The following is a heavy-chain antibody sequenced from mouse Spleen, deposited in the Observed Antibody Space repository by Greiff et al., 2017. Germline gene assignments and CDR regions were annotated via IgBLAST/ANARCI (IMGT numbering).Heavy chain of an antibody. CDR2: INPNNGGT. V-gene: IGHV1-26*01. CDR1: GYTFTDYY. J-gene: IGHJ1*01. D-gene: IGHD2-10*02. CDR3: ARSQYGNPSHWYFDV. Sequence: EVQLQQSGPELVKPGASVKISCKASGYTFTDYYMNWVKQSHGKSLEWIGDINPNNGGTSYNQKFKGKATLTVDKSSSTAYMALRSLTSEDSAVYYCARSQYGNPSHWYFDVWGAGTTVTVSS.